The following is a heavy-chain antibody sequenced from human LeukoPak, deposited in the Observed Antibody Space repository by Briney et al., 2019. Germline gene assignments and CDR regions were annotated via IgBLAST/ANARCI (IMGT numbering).Heavy chain of an antibody. D-gene: IGHD3-10*01. CDR3: ARASPRITMVRGVYFQH. Sequence: PSETLSLTCAVYGGSFSGYYWGWIRQPPGKGLEWIGEINHSGSTNYNPSLKSRVTISVDTSKNQFSLKLSSVTAADTAVYYCARASPRITMVRGVYFQHWGQDTLVTVSS. J-gene: IGHJ1*01. V-gene: IGHV4-34*01. CDR1: GGSFSGYY. CDR2: INHSGST.